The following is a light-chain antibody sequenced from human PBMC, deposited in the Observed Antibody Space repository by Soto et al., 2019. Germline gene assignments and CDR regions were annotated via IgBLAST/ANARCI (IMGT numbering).Light chain of an antibody. CDR1: QSVSTY. J-gene: IGKJ5*01. CDR3: QQRSNWPPVT. Sequence: ELVNTQSPVTLSVSPGEMATLSCMASQSVSTYLACYHQQPGQAPTLLLYDASTRATGSPARFSGSGAGTDFTLTISSLEPEEFVVYYCQQRSNWPPVTFGRGTKLEIK. V-gene: IGKV3-11*01. CDR2: DAS.